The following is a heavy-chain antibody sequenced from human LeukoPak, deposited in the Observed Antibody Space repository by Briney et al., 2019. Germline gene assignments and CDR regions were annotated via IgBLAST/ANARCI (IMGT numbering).Heavy chain of an antibody. Sequence: SETLSLTCAVYGGSFSGYYWSWIRQPPGKGLEWIGEINHSGSTNYNPSLKSRVTISVDTSKNQFSLKLSSVTAADTAVYYCARDIAAAGYYYYYGMDVWGQGTTVTVSS. D-gene: IGHD6-13*01. CDR3: ARDIAAAGYYYYYGMDV. J-gene: IGHJ6*02. CDR2: INHSGST. V-gene: IGHV4-34*01. CDR1: GGSFSGYY.